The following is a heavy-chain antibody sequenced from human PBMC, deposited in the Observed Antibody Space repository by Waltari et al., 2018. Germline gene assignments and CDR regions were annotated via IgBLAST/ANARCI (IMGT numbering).Heavy chain of an antibody. Sequence: QVQLQESGPGLVKPSETLSLTCTVSGGSISSYYWSWIRQPPGKGLEWIGYIYTSGSTNYTPSPKSRVTISVDTSKNQFSLKLSSGTAADTAVYDCASSAYCGGDCYRDYYYYYDMDVWGKGTTVTVSS. CDR1: GGSISSYY. D-gene: IGHD2-21*01. V-gene: IGHV4-4*09. CDR3: ASSAYCGGDCYRDYYYYYDMDV. CDR2: IYTSGST. J-gene: IGHJ6*03.